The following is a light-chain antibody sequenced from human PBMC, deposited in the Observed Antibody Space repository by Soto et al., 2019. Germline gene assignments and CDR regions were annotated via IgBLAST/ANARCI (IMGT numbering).Light chain of an antibody. CDR3: QRYGSSPA. CDR1: QSVSTTY. Sequence: EIVLTQSPGTLSLSPGERVTLSCRASQSVSTTYLAWYQQKPGQAPRLLIYGASIRATGIPDRFSGSGSGTDFTLTISRLEPEDFAVYYCQRYGSSPAFGGGTKVEIK. V-gene: IGKV3-20*01. CDR2: GAS. J-gene: IGKJ4*01.